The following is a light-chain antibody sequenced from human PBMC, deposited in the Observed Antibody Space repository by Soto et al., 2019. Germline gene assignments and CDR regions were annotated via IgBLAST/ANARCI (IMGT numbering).Light chain of an antibody. J-gene: IGKJ4*01. CDR2: DAS. Sequence: EIVLTQSPATLSLSPGERATLSCRASQSVSSFLAWYQQRPGQAPRLLIFDASNRATGIPARFSGSGSGTDFTLTITSLEPEDFAVYYCQQRSNWPLTCGGGTMVDIK. CDR3: QQRSNWPLT. V-gene: IGKV3-11*01. CDR1: QSVSSF.